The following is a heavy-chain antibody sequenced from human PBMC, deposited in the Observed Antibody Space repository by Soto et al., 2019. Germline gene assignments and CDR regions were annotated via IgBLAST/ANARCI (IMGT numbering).Heavy chain of an antibody. D-gene: IGHD6-6*01. J-gene: IGHJ6*03. CDR1: GDSVSSNSAA. CDR3: ARSVAARRSYYYYYMDV. V-gene: IGHV6-1*01. CDR2: TYYRSKWYN. Sequence: QSQTLSLICAISGDSVSSNSAAWNWIRQSPSRGLEWLGRTYYRSKWYNDYAVSVKSRITINPDTSKNQFSLQLNSVTPEDTAVYYCARSVAARRSYYYYYMDVWGKGTTVTVSS.